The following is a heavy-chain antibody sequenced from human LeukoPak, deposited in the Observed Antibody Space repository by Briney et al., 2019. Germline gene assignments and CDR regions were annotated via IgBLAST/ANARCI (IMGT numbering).Heavy chain of an antibody. CDR2: INSDGSST. D-gene: IGHD6-13*01. CDR1: GFTFSSYW. V-gene: IGHV3-74*01. CDR3: ARDRAAIAKGWFDP. J-gene: IGHJ5*02. Sequence: GGSLRLSCAASGFTFSSYWMHWVRQAPGEGLVWVSRINSDGSSTSYADSVKGRFTISRDNAKNTLYLQMNSLRAEDTAVYYCARDRAAIAKGWFDPWGQGTLVTVSS.